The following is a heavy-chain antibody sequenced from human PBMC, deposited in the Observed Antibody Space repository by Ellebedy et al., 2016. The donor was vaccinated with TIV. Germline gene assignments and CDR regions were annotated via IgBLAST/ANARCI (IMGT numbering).Heavy chain of an antibody. CDR1: GFTFSSYG. J-gene: IGHJ4*02. D-gene: IGHD1-26*01. V-gene: IGHV3-23*01. CDR3: ARSGELDS. Sequence: GESLKISCAASGFTFSSYGMSWVRQAPGKGLEWVSATNGSGGSTYYADSLKGRFTISRDDARNSVFLQMNSLRAEDTAVYYCARSGELDSWGQGTRVTVSS. CDR2: TNGSGGST.